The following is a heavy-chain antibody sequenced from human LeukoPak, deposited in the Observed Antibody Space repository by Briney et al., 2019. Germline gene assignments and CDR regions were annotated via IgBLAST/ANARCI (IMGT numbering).Heavy chain of an antibody. Sequence: ASVKVSCKASGYTFTGQYMHWVRQAPGQGLEWMGWINPNSGGTNYAQNFQGRVTMTRDTSITTAYMELSRLRSDDTAVYYCARRYFVSGSYYTDYWGQGTLVTVSS. CDR2: INPNSGGT. CDR3: ARRYFVSGSYYTDY. CDR1: GYTFTGQY. D-gene: IGHD3-10*01. J-gene: IGHJ4*02. V-gene: IGHV1-2*02.